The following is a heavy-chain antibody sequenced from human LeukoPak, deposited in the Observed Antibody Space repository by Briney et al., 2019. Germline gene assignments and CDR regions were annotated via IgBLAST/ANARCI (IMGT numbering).Heavy chain of an antibody. Sequence: SETLSLACAVYGGSFRGYYWSWIRQPPGKGLEWIGEINHSGITNYNPSLNSRVTISVDTSKNQFSLKLSSVTAADTAVYYCALLITIIGVSAFDIWGQGTMVTVSS. V-gene: IGHV4-34*01. CDR1: GGSFRGYY. CDR3: ALLITIIGVSAFDI. J-gene: IGHJ3*02. D-gene: IGHD3-22*01. CDR2: INHSGIT.